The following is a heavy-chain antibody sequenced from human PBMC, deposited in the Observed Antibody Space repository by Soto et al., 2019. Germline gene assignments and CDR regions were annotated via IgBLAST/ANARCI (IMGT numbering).Heavy chain of an antibody. V-gene: IGHV4-34*01. CDR1: GGSFSGYY. J-gene: IGHJ4*02. CDR2: INHSGST. CDR3: AIGGGRGYSYGYGVY. D-gene: IGHD5-18*01. Sequence: QVQLQQWGAGLLKPSETLSLTCAVYGGSFSGYYWSWIRQPPGKGLEWIGEINHSGSTNYNPSLKSRVTISVDTSKNQFSLKLSSVTAADTAVYYCAIGGGRGYSYGYGVYWGQGTLVTVSS.